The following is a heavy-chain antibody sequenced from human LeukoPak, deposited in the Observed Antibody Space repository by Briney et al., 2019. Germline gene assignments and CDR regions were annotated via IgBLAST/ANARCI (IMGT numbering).Heavy chain of an antibody. CDR1: GFTFSIYA. Sequence: HPGGSLRLSCAASGFTFSIYAMSWVRQAPGKGLEWVSTVITGGGGTYYADSVKGRFTISRDNSKNSLYLQMNSLRAEDTAVYYCARDIWVSEYNWFDPWGQGTLVTVSS. CDR2: VITGGGGT. J-gene: IGHJ5*02. D-gene: IGHD6-13*01. CDR3: ARDIWVSEYNWFDP. V-gene: IGHV3-23*01.